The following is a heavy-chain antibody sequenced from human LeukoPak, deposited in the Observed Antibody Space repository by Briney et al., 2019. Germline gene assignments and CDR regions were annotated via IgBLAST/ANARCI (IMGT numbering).Heavy chain of an antibody. CDR1: GFTFSSFI. J-gene: IGHJ3*02. Sequence: GGSLRLSCTTSGFTFSSFIMNWVRQAPGKGLEWVSGISWNSGSIGYADSVKGRFTISRDNAKNSLYLQMNSLRAEDTALYYCAKDLYYYGSSHAFDIWGQGTMVTVSS. CDR2: ISWNSGSI. CDR3: AKDLYYYGSSHAFDI. D-gene: IGHD3-10*01. V-gene: IGHV3-9*01.